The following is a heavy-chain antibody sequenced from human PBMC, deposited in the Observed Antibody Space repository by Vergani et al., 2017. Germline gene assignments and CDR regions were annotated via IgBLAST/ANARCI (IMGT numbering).Heavy chain of an antibody. CDR1: GDAFTSHG. V-gene: IGHV1-18*01. CDR2: ISAYNGNT. J-gene: IGHJ4*02. Sequence: QVHLVQSGAEVKKPGSSAKVSCKTFGDAFTSHGINWVRQAPGQGLEWMGWISAYNGNTNYAQKLQGRVTMTTDTSTSTAYMELRSLRSDDTAVYYCAREQILPSQGWELADTRYYFDYWGQGTLVTVSS. CDR3: AREQILPSQGWELADTRYYFDY. D-gene: IGHD1-26*01.